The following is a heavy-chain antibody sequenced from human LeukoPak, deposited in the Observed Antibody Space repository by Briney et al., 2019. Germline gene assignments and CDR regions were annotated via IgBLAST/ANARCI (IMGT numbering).Heavy chain of an antibody. CDR2: VSVSGSST. CDR3: AKSRGSYSPDDAFDI. J-gene: IGHJ3*02. D-gene: IGHD1-26*01. Sequence: GGSLRLSCAASGFTFSSYAMHWVRQAPGKGLEWVSAVSVSGSSTYYADSVKGRFTISRDNSKNTLYLQMTSLRAEDTAVYYCAKSRGSYSPDDAFDIWGQGTLVTVSS. CDR1: GFTFSSYA. V-gene: IGHV3-23*01.